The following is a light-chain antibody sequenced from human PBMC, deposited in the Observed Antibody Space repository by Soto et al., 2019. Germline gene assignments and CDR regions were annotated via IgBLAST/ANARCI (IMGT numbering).Light chain of an antibody. CDR2: KAS. CDR1: QSISSW. Sequence: DIQMTQSPSTLSASVGDRVTITWRASQSISSWLAWYQQKPGKAPKRLIYKASSLESGAPSRFRVSGSETAFTLTISGLQPDDFATYYCQQYNSYLTFGQGTKVEIK. CDR3: QQYNSYLT. V-gene: IGKV1-5*03. J-gene: IGKJ1*01.